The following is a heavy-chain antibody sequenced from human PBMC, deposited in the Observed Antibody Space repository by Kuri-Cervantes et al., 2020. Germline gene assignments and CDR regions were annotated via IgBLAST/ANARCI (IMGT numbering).Heavy chain of an antibody. V-gene: IGHV1-46*01. CDR2: INPSGGST. D-gene: IGHD6-13*01. CDR3: ARDGIAAAGTIDWYFDL. J-gene: IGHJ2*01. Sequence: ASVKVSCKASGYTFTSYYMHWVRQAPGQGLEWMGIINPSGGSTSYAQKFQGRVTITADESTSTAYMELSSLRSEDTAVYYCARDGIAAAGTIDWYFDLWGRGTLVTVSS. CDR1: GYTFTSYY.